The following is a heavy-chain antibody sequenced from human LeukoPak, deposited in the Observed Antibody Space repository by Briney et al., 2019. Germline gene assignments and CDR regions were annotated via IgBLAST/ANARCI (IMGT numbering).Heavy chain of an antibody. CDR3: ARGGFYCGGDCYVDY. CDR1: GGSFSPYY. V-gene: IGHV4-34*01. D-gene: IGHD2-21*02. Sequence: SETLSLTCAVYGGSFSPYYWSWIRQPPGKGLEWIGEINHSGSTNYNPSLKSRVTISVDTSRNQFSLKLSSVTAADTAVYYCARGGFYCGGDCYVDYWGQGTLVTVSS. J-gene: IGHJ4*02. CDR2: INHSGST.